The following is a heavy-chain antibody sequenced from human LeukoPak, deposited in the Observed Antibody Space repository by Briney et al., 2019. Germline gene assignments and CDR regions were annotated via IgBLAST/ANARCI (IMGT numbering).Heavy chain of an antibody. CDR3: ARGSSSSDY. J-gene: IGHJ4*02. Sequence: GGSLRLSCAASGFTFSSFTMNWVRQAPGKGLEWISYISGSGSTIYYADSVKGRFTISRVNAKNSLYLQMNNLRAEDTAVYYCARGSSSSDYWGQGTLVTVSS. V-gene: IGHV3-48*01. CDR1: GFTFSSFT. D-gene: IGHD6-6*01. CDR2: ISGSGSTI.